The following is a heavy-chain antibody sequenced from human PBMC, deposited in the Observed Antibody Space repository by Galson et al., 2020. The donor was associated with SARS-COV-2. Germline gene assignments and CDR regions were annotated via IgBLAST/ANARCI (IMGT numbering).Heavy chain of an antibody. CDR1: GFTFSSYW. Sequence: GGSLRLSCAASGFTFSSYWMHWVRQAPGKGLVWVSRIYSEGSSTSYADSVKGRFTISGDNAKNTLYLQMNSLRAEDTAVYYCARGDMGNDYFDYWGQGTTVTVSS. CDR2: IYSEGSST. V-gene: IGHV3-74*01. J-gene: IGHJ4*02. CDR3: ARGDMGNDYFDY. D-gene: IGHD7-27*01.